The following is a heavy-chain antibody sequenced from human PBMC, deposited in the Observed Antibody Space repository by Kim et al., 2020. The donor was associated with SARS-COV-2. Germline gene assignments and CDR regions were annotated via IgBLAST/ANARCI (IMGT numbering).Heavy chain of an antibody. J-gene: IGHJ6*02. D-gene: IGHD6-13*01. Sequence: GGSLRLSCAASGFTFSSYAMSWVRQAPGKGLEWVSAISGSGGSTYYADSVKGRFTISRDNSKNTLYLQMNSLRAEDTAVYYCAKHPRYSSSWYGVSEYYYYYYGMDVWGQGTTVTVSS. V-gene: IGHV3-23*01. CDR2: ISGSGGST. CDR3: AKHPRYSSSWYGVSEYYYYYYGMDV. CDR1: GFTFSSYA.